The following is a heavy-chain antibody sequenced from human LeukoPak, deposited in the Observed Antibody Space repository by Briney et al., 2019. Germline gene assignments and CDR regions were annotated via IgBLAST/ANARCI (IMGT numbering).Heavy chain of an antibody. V-gene: IGHV4-39*01. Sequence: PSETLSLTCTVSGGSISSSSYYWGWIRQPPGKGLEWIGSIYYSGSTYYNPSLKSRVTISVDTSKNQFSLKLSSVTATDTAVYYCARASNWFDPWGQGTLVTVSS. CDR3: ARASNWFDP. CDR2: IYYSGST. CDR1: GGSISSSSYY. J-gene: IGHJ5*02.